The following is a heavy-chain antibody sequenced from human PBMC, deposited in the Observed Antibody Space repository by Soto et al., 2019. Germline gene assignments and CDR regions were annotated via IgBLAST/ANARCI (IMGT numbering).Heavy chain of an antibody. D-gene: IGHD3-10*01. Sequence: GASVKVSCKASGYSFTSCDINWVRQATGQGLEWMGWMNPNSGNTGYAQKFQGRVTMTRNTSISTAYMELSSLRSEDTAVYYCARGGGYYGSGSYCDDSFDWFDPWGQGTLVTVSS. V-gene: IGHV1-8*01. J-gene: IGHJ5*02. CDR3: ARGGGYYGSGSYCDDSFDWFDP. CDR1: GYSFTSCD. CDR2: MNPNSGNT.